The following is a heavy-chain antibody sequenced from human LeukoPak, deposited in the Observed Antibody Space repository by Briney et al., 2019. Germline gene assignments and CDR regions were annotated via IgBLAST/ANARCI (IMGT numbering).Heavy chain of an antibody. V-gene: IGHV4-59*01. CDR2: IYGSESI. CDR1: GGSISGYY. D-gene: IGHD3-10*01. J-gene: IGHJ4*02. Sequence: SETLSLTCTVSGGSISGYYWSWVRQPPGKGLEWIGYIYGSESIKYNPSLQSRVTISADTSKNQFSLKLNSVTAADTAVYYCARDSASRGLDYWGQGTLVSVSS. CDR3: ARDSASRGLDY.